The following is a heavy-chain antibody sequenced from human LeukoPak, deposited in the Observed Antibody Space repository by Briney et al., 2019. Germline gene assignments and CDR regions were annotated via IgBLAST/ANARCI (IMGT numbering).Heavy chain of an antibody. CDR1: GGSISTYR. V-gene: IGHV4-59*01. Sequence: SETLSLTCTVSGGSISTYRWSWIRQSPGKGLEWIGYISYSGSTNYNPSLKSRVTISVDTSKNQFSVKLSSVTAADTAVYYCARGKLPSISMVRGVRHTSWFDTWGQGTLITVSA. D-gene: IGHD3-10*01. CDR3: ARGKLPSISMVRGVRHTSWFDT. CDR2: ISYSGST. J-gene: IGHJ5*02.